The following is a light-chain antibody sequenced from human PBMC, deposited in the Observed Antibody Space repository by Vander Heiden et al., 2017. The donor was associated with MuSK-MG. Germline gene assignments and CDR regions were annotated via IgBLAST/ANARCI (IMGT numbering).Light chain of an antibody. Sequence: EIVLPQSPATLSLSPGERATLSCWASQSVSSYLAWYQQKPGQAPRLLIYDASNRGTDVPARFSGSGSGTDFTLTISSLEPEDFAVYYCQQRSNWPLTFGGGTKVEIK. CDR1: QSVSSY. V-gene: IGKV3-11*01. CDR2: DAS. J-gene: IGKJ4*01. CDR3: QQRSNWPLT.